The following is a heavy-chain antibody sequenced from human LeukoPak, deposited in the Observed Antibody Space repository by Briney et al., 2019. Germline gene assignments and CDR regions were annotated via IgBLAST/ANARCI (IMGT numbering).Heavy chain of an antibody. D-gene: IGHD6-13*01. CDR2: ISGSGGST. CDR3: AKDTIAAAGRSNAFDI. V-gene: IGHV3-23*01. Sequence: GGSLRLSCAAPGFTFSSYAMSWVRQAPGKGLEWVSAISGSGGSTYYADPVKGRFTISRDNSENTLYLQMNSLRAEDTAVYYCAKDTIAAAGRSNAFDIWGQGTMVTVSS. J-gene: IGHJ3*02. CDR1: GFTFSSYA.